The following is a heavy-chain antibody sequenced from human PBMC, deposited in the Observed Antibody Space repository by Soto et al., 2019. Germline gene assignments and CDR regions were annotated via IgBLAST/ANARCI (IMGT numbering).Heavy chain of an antibody. V-gene: IGHV1-69*13. Sequence: SVKVSCKASGGTFSSYAISWVRQAPEQGLEWMGGIIPIFGTANYAQKFQGRVTITADESTSTAYMELSSLRSEDTAVYYCARCIGSSSGWYDVLSGGYYGMDVWGQGTTVTVSS. CDR2: IIPIFGTA. D-gene: IGHD6-19*01. CDR3: ARCIGSSSGWYDVLSGGYYGMDV. J-gene: IGHJ6*02. CDR1: GGTFSSYA.